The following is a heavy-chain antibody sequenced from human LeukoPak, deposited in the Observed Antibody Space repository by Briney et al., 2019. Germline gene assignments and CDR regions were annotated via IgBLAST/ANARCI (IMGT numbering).Heavy chain of an antibody. CDR2: INTNTGNP. CDR3: ARDPYGSGSYPLDY. D-gene: IGHD3-10*01. CDR1: GYTFITYA. J-gene: IGHJ4*02. Sequence: ASVNVSCKASGYTFITYAMNWVRQAPGQGLEWMGWINTNTGNPTYAQGFTGRFVFSLDTSVSTAYLQISSLKAEDTAVYYCARDPYGSGSYPLDYWGQGTLVTVSS. V-gene: IGHV7-4-1*02.